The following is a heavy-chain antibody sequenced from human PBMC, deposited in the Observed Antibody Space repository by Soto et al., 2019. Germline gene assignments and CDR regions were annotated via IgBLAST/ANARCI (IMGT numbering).Heavy chain of an antibody. V-gene: IGHV5-51*01. Sequence: GESLKISCKGSGYSFTSYWIGWVRQMPGKGLEWMGIIYPGDSDTRYSPSFQGQVTISADKSISTAYLQWSSLKASDTAMYYCALSDGYCSSTSCYWYYGMDVWGQGTTVTVSS. CDR3: ALSDGYCSSTSCYWYYGMDV. CDR2: IYPGDSDT. CDR1: GYSFTSYW. D-gene: IGHD2-2*01. J-gene: IGHJ6*02.